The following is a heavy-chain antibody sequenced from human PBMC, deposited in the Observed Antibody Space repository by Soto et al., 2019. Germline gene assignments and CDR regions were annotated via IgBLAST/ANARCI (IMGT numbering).Heavy chain of an antibody. J-gene: IGHJ4*02. CDR2: IKQDGSEK. CDR3: ARDWIGKWSFGEY. CDR1: GFTFSSYW. V-gene: IGHV3-7*01. Sequence: EVHLVESGGGLVQPGGSLRLSCAASGFTFSSYWMSWVRQAPGKGLEWVANIKQDGSEKYYVDSVKGRFTISRDNANNSLYLQMNGLRAEDTAVYYCARDWIGKWSFGEYWGQGTLLTVCS. D-gene: IGHD3-10*01.